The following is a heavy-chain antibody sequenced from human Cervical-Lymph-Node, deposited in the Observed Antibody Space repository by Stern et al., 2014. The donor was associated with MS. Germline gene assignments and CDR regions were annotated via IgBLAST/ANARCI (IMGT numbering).Heavy chain of an antibody. D-gene: IGHD1-1*01. Sequence: EVQLVGSGGGVIQPGGSLRLSCIASGFTVRRDYMTWVRQAPGKGLEWVSLITNVGSTFYTDSVKGRFTISRDDSKNTVYLHMTSLRAEDTAMYYCARDTSSPERSDWWGQGTLVTVSS. CDR1: GFTVRRDY. CDR2: ITNVGST. CDR3: ARDTSSPERSDW. V-gene: IGHV3-53*01. J-gene: IGHJ4*02.